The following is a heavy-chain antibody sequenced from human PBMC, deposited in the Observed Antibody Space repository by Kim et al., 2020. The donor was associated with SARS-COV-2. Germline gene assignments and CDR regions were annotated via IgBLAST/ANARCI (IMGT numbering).Heavy chain of an antibody. V-gene: IGHV3-48*03. CDR1: GFTFSSYE. J-gene: IGHJ4*02. CDR2: ISSSGSTI. D-gene: IGHD5-12*01. CDR3: ARGGDGYNTLSDY. Sequence: GGSLRLSCAASGFTFSSYEMNWVRQASGKGLEWVSYISSSGSTIYYADYVKGRFTVSRDNAENSLYLQMNSLRAEDTAVYYCARGGDGYNTLSDYWGQGTLVTVSS.